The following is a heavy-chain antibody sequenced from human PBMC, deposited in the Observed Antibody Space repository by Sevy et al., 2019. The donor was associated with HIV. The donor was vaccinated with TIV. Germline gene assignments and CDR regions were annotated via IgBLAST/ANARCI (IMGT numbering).Heavy chain of an antibody. V-gene: IGHV1-58*01. J-gene: IGHJ3*02. CDR3: AGVYCTGGVCPTGDAFDI. CDR1: GFTFTSSA. D-gene: IGHD2-8*02. Sequence: SVKVSCKASGFTFTSSAVQWVRQARGQRLEWIGWIVVGSGNTNYAQKFQERVTITRDMSTSTAYMELSSLRSEDTAVYYCAGVYCTGGVCPTGDAFDIWGQGTMVTVSS. CDR2: IVVGSGNT.